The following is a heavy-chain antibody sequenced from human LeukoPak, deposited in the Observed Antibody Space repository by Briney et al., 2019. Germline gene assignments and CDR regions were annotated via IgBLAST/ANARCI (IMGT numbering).Heavy chain of an antibody. CDR3: AKDPARVRPSIFDY. CDR2: IRGSGGST. J-gene: IGHJ4*02. Sequence: GGSLRLSCAVSGITLSNYGMSWVRQAPGKGLEWVAGIRGSGGSTNYADSVKGRFTISRDNSKNTLYLQMNSLRAEDTAVYYCAKDPARVRPSIFDYWGQGTLVTVSS. CDR1: GITLSNYG. V-gene: IGHV3-23*01. D-gene: IGHD2-2*01.